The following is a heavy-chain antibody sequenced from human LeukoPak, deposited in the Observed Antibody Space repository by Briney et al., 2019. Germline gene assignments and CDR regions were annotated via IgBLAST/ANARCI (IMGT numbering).Heavy chain of an antibody. CDR1: GGSISSYY. D-gene: IGHD5-12*01. V-gene: IGHV4-59*01. CDR2: IYYGGST. Sequence: NPSETLSLTCTVSGGSISSYYWSWIRQPPGKGLEWIGNIYYGGSTNYNPSLKSRVTISVDTSKNQFSLKLSSVTAADTAVYYCARARSGYDLYYYYYYMDVWGKGTTVTVSS. CDR3: ARARSGYDLYYYYYYMDV. J-gene: IGHJ6*03.